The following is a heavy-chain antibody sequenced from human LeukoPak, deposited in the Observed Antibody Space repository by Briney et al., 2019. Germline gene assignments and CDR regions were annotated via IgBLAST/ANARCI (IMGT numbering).Heavy chain of an antibody. V-gene: IGHV3-30*18. J-gene: IGHJ6*02. D-gene: IGHD3-10*01. CDR1: GFTFSSYG. Sequence: GGSLRLSCAASGFTFSSYGMHWVRQAPGKGLEWVAVISYDGSNKYYADSVKGRFTISRDNSKNTLYLQMNSLRAEDTAVYYCAKEFGYGSPWDYYYGMDVWGQGTTVTVSS. CDR2: ISYDGSNK. CDR3: AKEFGYGSPWDYYYGMDV.